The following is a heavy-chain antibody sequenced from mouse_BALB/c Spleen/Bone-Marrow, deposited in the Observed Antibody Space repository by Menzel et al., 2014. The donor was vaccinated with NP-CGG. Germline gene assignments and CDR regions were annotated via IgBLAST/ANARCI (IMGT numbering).Heavy chain of an antibody. V-gene: IGHV14-1*02. J-gene: IGHJ2*01. D-gene: IGHD1-1*01. CDR1: GFNIKDYY. Sequence: VQLQQSGAELVRPGALVKLSCKASGFNIKDYYMHWVKQRPEQGLEWIGWIDPENGNTKYDPKFQGKASITADTSSNTAYLQLSSLTSEDTAVYYCASYYGSSYDYFDYWGQGTTLTVSS. CDR2: IDPENGNT. CDR3: ASYYGSSYDYFDY.